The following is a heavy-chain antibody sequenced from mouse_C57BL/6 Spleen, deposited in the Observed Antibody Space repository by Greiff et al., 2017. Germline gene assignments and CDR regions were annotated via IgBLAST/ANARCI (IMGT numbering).Heavy chain of an antibody. CDR3: ATAYISNPAWFAY. CDR2: INPGSGGT. J-gene: IGHJ3*01. CDR1: GYAFTNYL. D-gene: IGHD2-5*01. Sequence: QVQLKQSGAELVRPGPSVQVSCKASGYAFTNYLIEWVKQRPGQGLEWIGVINPGSGGTNYNEKFKGKATLTADKSSSTAYMQVSCLTYEDSAVYFCATAYISNPAWFAYWGQGALVTVSA. V-gene: IGHV1-54*01.